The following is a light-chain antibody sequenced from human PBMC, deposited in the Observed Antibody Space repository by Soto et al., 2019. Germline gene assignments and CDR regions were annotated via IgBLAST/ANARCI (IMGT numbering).Light chain of an antibody. CDR1: QSVASN. J-gene: IGKJ2*02. CDR2: GAS. Sequence: EIVMTQSPATLSVSPGERATLSCRASQSVASNLAWYQQKPGQAPRLLIYGASDRATGILARFSGSGSETEFTLTISSLQSEDFAVYYCQQYNKWPRGTFGQGTKLEIK. CDR3: QQYNKWPRGT. V-gene: IGKV3-15*01.